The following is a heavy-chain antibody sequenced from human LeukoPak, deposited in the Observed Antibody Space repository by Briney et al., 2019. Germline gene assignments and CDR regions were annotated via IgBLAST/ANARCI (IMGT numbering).Heavy chain of an antibody. Sequence: KPSETLSLTCTVSGGSVSSGSYYWGWIRQPRGKGLEWIGYIYYSGTTNYTPSLNSPVSISVDTSKNQFSLKLTSVTAADTAVYYCARDRTSCLDYWGQGTLVTVSS. V-gene: IGHV4-61*01. D-gene: IGHD2-2*01. J-gene: IGHJ4*02. CDR2: IYYSGTT. CDR1: GGSVSSGSYY. CDR3: ARDRTSCLDY.